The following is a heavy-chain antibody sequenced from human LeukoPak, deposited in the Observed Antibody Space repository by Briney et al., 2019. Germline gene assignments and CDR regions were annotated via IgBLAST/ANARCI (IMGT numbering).Heavy chain of an antibody. CDR3: ARSLYDYVWGSYRYTGVFDY. V-gene: IGHV1-18*01. J-gene: IGHJ4*02. D-gene: IGHD3-16*02. CDR1: GYTFTSYG. CDR2: ISAYNGNT. Sequence: ASVKVSCKASGYTFTSYGISWVRQAPGQGLEWMGWISAYNGNTNYAQKLQGRVTITADESTSTAYMELSSLRSEDTAVYYCARSLYDYVWGSYRYTGVFDYWGQGTLVTVSS.